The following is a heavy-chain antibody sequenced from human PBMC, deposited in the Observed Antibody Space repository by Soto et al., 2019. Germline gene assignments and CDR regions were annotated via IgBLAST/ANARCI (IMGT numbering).Heavy chain of an antibody. CDR2: AYYRSKWYI. CDR3: VKLRVFIAVTSVTNYYYYYGMDV. V-gene: IGHV6-1*01. CDR1: GDSVSSDSAA. Sequence: SQTLSLTCAISGDSVSSDSAAWNWIRQSPSRGLEWLGRAYYRSKWYIEYAPSVNSRITINPDTSKNQLSLQLISVSPEDTAVYFCVKLRVFIAVTSVTNYYYYYGMDVWGQGTTVTVSS. J-gene: IGHJ6*02. D-gene: IGHD6-19*01.